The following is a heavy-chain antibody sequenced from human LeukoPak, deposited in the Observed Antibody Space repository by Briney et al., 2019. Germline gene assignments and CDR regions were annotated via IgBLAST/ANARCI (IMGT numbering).Heavy chain of an antibody. CDR1: GGSIRSYF. Sequence: SETLSLTCTVSGGSIRSYFWSWIRQPPGKGLEWIGYIYYSGSTNYNPSLKSRVTISVDTSKNQFSLKLSSVTAADTAVYYCARDRGPSADSGIYYQYYFHYWGQGTLVTVSS. J-gene: IGHJ4*02. CDR2: IYYSGST. D-gene: IGHD3-10*01. CDR3: ARDRGPSADSGIYYQYYFHY. V-gene: IGHV4-59*01.